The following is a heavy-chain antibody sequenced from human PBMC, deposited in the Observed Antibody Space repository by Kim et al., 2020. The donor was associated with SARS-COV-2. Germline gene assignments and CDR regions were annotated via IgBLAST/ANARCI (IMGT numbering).Heavy chain of an antibody. D-gene: IGHD2-15*01. Sequence: SRVTISVDTSKNQFYLKLSSVTAADTAVYYCARVPVGVVAASGSDWFDPWGQGTLVTVSS. J-gene: IGHJ5*02. V-gene: IGHV4-39*07. CDR3: ARVPVGVVAASGSDWFDP.